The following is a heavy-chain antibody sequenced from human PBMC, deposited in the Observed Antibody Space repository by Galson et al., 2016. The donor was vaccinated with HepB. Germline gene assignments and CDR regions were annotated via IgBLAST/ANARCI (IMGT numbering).Heavy chain of an antibody. J-gene: IGHJ4*02. D-gene: IGHD3/OR15-3a*01. CDR2: ISAYNGNT. CDR1: GYRFSTFG. V-gene: IGHV1-18*04. CDR3: ARDRGDWLLDS. Sequence: SVKVSCKASGYRFSTFGVDWVRQAPGQGLEWMGWISAYNGNTKYAQKFQGRVTMTTDTSTTTAYLELRSLRSDDTAVYYCARDRGDWLLDSWGQGTLVTVSS.